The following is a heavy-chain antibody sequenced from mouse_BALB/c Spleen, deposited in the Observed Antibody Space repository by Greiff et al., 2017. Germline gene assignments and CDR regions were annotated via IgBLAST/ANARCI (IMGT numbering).Heavy chain of an antibody. J-gene: IGHJ2*01. Sequence: EVQLQESGPGLVKPSQSLSLTCSVTGYSITSGYYWNWIRQFPGNKLEWMGYISYDGSNNYNPSLKNRISITRDTSKNQFFLKLNSVTTEDTATYYCARTEDYYGSSYGGDYWGQGTTLTVSS. CDR3: ARTEDYYGSSYGGDY. CDR1: GYSITSGYY. V-gene: IGHV3-6*02. CDR2: ISYDGSN. D-gene: IGHD1-1*01.